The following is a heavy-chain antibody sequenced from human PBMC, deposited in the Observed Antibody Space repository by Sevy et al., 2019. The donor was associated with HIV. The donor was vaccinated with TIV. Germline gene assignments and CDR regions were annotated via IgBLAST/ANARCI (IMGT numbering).Heavy chain of an antibody. CDR2: IKWNSGNI. J-gene: IGHJ4*02. V-gene: IGHV3-9*01. D-gene: IGHD5-18*01. Sequence: GGSLRLSCAASGFTFDDYAMHWVRQAPGKGLEWVSGIKWNSGNIGYADSGRGRFTISRDNAKNSLYLQMNSLRAEDTALYYCAKDMRKSGYSYGYDYWGQGTLVTVSS. CDR1: GFTFDDYA. CDR3: AKDMRKSGYSYGYDY.